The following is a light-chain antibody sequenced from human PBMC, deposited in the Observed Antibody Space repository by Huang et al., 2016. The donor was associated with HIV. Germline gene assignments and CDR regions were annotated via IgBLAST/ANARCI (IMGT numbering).Light chain of an antibody. Sequence: EIVLTQSPGTLSLSPGERATLSCRASQSVSGSYLAWYQQKPGQAPRLLIYGASSRATDIPDRFSGSGSGTDFTLTISRLEPEDFAVYFCQQYASSPPRTFGGGTRVEIK. J-gene: IGKJ4*01. V-gene: IGKV3-20*01. CDR1: QSVSGSY. CDR3: QQYASSPPRT. CDR2: GAS.